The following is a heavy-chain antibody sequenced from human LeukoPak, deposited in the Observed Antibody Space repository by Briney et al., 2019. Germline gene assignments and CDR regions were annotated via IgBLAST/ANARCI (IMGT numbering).Heavy chain of an antibody. Sequence: PSETLSLTCAVYGGSFSGYYWSWVRQPPGKGLEWIGEINHSGSTNYNPSLKSRVTISVDTSKNQFSLKLSSVTAADTAVYYGARGRAAATIWGQGTLVTVSS. CDR2: INHSGST. CDR1: GGSFSGYY. V-gene: IGHV4-34*01. CDR3: ARGRAAATI. D-gene: IGHD6-13*01. J-gene: IGHJ4*02.